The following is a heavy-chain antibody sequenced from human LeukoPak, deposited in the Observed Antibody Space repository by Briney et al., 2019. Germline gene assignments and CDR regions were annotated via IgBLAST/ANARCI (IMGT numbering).Heavy chain of an antibody. CDR3: ARDLLRFGELWENWFDP. CDR1: GFTFDDYG. D-gene: IGHD3-10*01. V-gene: IGHV3-20*04. J-gene: IGHJ5*02. Sequence: GGSLILSCAASGFTFDDYGMNWVRHAPGKGLEWVSGITWSGGSTGYTDSVKGRFTISRDNAKNSLYLQMNSLRAEDTALYYCARDLLRFGELWENWFDPWGQGTLVTVSS. CDR2: ITWSGGST.